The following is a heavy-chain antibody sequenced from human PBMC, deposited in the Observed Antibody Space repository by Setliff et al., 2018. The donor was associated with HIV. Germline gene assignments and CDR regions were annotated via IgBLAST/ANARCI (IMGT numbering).Heavy chain of an antibody. D-gene: IGHD3-10*01. CDR2: IYTSGST. V-gene: IGHV4-4*07. J-gene: IGHJ6*03. CDR1: DGSISSYY. CDR3: AREWYYGSGSYWASYYYYYYYMDV. Sequence: PSETLSLTCTVSDGSISSYYWSWIRQPAGKGLEWIGRIYTSGSTKYNPSLKSRVTMSVDTSKNQFSLKLSSVTAADTAVYYCAREWYYGSGSYWASYYYYYYYMDVWGKRTTVTVSS.